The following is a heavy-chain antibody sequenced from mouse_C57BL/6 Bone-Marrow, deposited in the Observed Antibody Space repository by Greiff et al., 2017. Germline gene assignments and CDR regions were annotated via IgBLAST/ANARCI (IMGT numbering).Heavy chain of an antibody. CDR2: IDPETGGT. CDR3: TYYYGSSWFAY. CDR1: GYTFTDYE. V-gene: IGHV1-15*01. D-gene: IGHD1-1*01. Sequence: QVQLQQSGAALVRPGASVTLSCKASGYTFTDYEMHWVKQTPVHGLEWIGAIDPETGGTAYNQKFKGKAILTADKSSSTAYMELRSLTSEDSAVYYCTYYYGSSWFAYWGQGTLVTVSA. J-gene: IGHJ3*01.